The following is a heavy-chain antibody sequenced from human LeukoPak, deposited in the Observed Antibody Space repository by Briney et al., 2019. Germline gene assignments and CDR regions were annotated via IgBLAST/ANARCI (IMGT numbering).Heavy chain of an antibody. CDR2: IYHSGST. CDR3: AREENGISVDY. J-gene: IGHJ4*02. V-gene: IGHV4-38-2*02. CDR1: GYSISSGYY. D-gene: IGHD1-26*01. Sequence: SETLSLTCAVSGYSISSGYYWGWIRQPPGKGLEWIGSIYHSGSTYYNPSLKSRVTISVDTSKNQFPLKLSSVTAADTAVYYCAREENGISVDYWGQGTLVTVSS.